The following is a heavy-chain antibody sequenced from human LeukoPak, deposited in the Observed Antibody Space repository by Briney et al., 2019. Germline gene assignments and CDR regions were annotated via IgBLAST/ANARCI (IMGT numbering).Heavy chain of an antibody. J-gene: IGHJ6*02. CDR3: ARDRVVVPAAIQANYYYGMDV. CDR2: IYYSGST. D-gene: IGHD2-2*01. V-gene: IGHV4-30-4*01. CDR1: GGSISSGDYY. Sequence: SETLSLTCTVSGGSISSGDYYWSWIRQPPGKGLEWIGYIYYSGSTYYNPSLKSRVTISVDTSKNQFSLKLSSVTAADTAVYYCARDRVVVPAAIQANYYYGMDVWGQGTTVTVSS.